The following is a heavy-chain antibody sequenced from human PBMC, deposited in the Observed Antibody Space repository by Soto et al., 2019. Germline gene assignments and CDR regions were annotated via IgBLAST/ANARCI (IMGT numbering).Heavy chain of an antibody. J-gene: IGHJ4*02. CDR3: GRGRSGQRVVFY. V-gene: IGHV1-2*02. Sequence: ASVKVSCKASGYTFTGHYIHWVRQAPEQGPEWMGEIGPESGATRYAQKFQGRVTMTRDMSITTVYMELNNLSPDDTAVYYCGRGRSGQRVVFYWGQGTPVTVSS. CDR2: IGPESGAT. D-gene: IGHD5-12*01. CDR1: GYTFTGHY.